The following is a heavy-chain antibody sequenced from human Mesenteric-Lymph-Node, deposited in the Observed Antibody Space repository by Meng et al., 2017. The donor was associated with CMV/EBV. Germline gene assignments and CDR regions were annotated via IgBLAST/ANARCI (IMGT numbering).Heavy chain of an antibody. CDR3: ARGGGVLSVVSPFDN. Sequence: CGGNCSSYGNRWVRRAPGQGLEWMGGNIPIFGAANYAQKFQGRVKITGDESTSKAYMELSSLRSEDTAVYYWARGGGVLSVVSPFDNWGQGTLVTVSS. V-gene: IGHV1-69*01. CDR1: GGNCSSYG. J-gene: IGHJ4*02. CDR2: NIPIFGAA. D-gene: IGHD4-23*01.